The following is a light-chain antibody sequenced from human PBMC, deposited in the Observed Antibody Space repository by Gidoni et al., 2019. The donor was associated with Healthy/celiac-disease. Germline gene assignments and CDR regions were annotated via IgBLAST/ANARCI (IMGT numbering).Light chain of an antibody. CDR1: QGIGNY. J-gene: IGKJ2*01. V-gene: IGKV1-27*01. Sequence: DIQMTQSPTSLSASVGDRVTITCRASQGIGNYLAWYQQKLGKVPKLLIYAASILQSGVPSRFSGSGSGTDFTLTISSLQPEDVATYYCQKYNSAPYTFGQXTKLEIK. CDR3: QKYNSAPYT. CDR2: AAS.